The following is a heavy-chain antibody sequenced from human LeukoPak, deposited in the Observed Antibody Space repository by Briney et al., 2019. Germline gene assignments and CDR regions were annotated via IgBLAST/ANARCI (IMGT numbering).Heavy chain of an antibody. Sequence: ASVKVSCKASGYTLTSYGISWVRQAPGQGLEWIGWMSPYNGSTNHIRKLQGRVTMTADSSTRTVYKELRSLRSDDTAVYYCSRDRVFTEPTSKVYYSGQGTLVTVSS. CDR1: GYTLTSYG. CDR3: SRDRVFTEPTSKVYY. CDR2: MSPYNGST. V-gene: IGHV1-18*01. J-gene: IGHJ4*02. D-gene: IGHD1-26*01.